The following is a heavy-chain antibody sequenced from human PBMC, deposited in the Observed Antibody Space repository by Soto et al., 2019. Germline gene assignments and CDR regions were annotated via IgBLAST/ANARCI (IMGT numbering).Heavy chain of an antibody. CDR1: GGPFSNSA. CDR3: AKVDAYSYRTDH. CDR2: IGRTNNT. V-gene: IGHV3-23*01. Sequence: GGSLRLSCAASGGPFSNSAMTWVRQALGKGPEWVSSIGRTNNTHYADSVKGRFAISRDNSQNTLYLQMNSLTAEDTAVYFCAKVDAYSYRTDHWGQGTLVTVS. J-gene: IGHJ4*02. D-gene: IGHD3-16*02.